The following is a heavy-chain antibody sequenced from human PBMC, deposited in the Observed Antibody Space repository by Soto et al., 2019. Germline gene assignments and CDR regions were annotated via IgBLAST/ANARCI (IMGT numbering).Heavy chain of an antibody. D-gene: IGHD3-3*01. CDR3: GTADGFGVVIPFFDY. CDR1: GGSIRSRSHY. Sequence: QLQLQESGPGLVKPSETLSLTCTVSGGSIRSRSHYWGWIRQSPGKHLEWIGSAFYRGSTHYNPYLKTRVTISVDTSKNQVSLKLYSVTAADTAVYYCGTADGFGVVIPFFDYWGQGILVTVSS. V-gene: IGHV4-39*01. J-gene: IGHJ4*02. CDR2: AFYRGST.